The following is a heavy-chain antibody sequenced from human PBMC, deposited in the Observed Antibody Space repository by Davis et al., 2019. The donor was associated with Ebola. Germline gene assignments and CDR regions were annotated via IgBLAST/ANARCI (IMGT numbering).Heavy chain of an antibody. Sequence: SETLSLTCTVSGYSISSGYYWGWIRQPPGKGLEWIGSIYHSGSTYYNPSLKSRVTISVDTSKNQFSLKLSSVTAADTAVYYCAKGEVGDIVVVVAADYWGQGTLVTVSS. CDR3: AKGEVGDIVVVVAADY. CDR1: GYSISSGYY. D-gene: IGHD2-15*01. J-gene: IGHJ4*02. CDR2: IYHSGST. V-gene: IGHV4-38-2*02.